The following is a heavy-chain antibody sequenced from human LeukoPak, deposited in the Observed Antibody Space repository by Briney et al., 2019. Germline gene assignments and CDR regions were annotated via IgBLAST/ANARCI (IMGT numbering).Heavy chain of an antibody. CDR2: ISVRSNYI. D-gene: IGHD3-22*01. V-gene: IGHV3-21*01. Sequence: GGSLRLSCAASGYTFSSFSINWVRQAPGKGLEWVSSISVRSNYIYYADSVRGRFTISRDDARDSLYLQMNSLRAEDTAVYYCVRLRRNSDTSGYYYYDFWGQGTLVTVSS. CDR3: VRLRRNSDTSGYYYYDF. CDR1: GYTFSSFS. J-gene: IGHJ4*02.